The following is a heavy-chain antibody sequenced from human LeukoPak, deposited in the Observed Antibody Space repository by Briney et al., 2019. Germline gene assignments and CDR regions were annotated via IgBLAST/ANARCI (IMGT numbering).Heavy chain of an antibody. CDR3: ARGWNGAVAGFFDY. V-gene: IGHV4-59*01. CDR1: GFTFSSYA. CDR2: IYYSGST. Sequence: RSGGPLRLSCAASGFTFSSYAMSWTRQPPGKGLEWIGYIYYSGSTSYNPSLKSRVTISVDTSKNQFSLKLSYVTAADTAVYYCARGWNGAVAGFFDYWGQGTLVTVSS. D-gene: IGHD6-19*01. J-gene: IGHJ4*02.